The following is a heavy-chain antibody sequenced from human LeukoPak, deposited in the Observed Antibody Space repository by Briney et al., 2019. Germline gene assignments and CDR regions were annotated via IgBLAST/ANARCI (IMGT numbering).Heavy chain of an antibody. J-gene: IGHJ5*02. CDR1: GYTFTGYY. V-gene: IGHV1-2*02. CDR3: ARDLEVSSVNLGLDP. D-gene: IGHD7-27*01. CDR2: INPNSGGT. Sequence: GASVKVSCKASGYTFTGYYMHWVRRAPGQGLEWMGWINPNSGGTDYAQNFQGRVTLTRDTSLSTAYMELSRLGSDDTAVYFCARDLEVSSVNLGLDPWGQGTLVTVSS.